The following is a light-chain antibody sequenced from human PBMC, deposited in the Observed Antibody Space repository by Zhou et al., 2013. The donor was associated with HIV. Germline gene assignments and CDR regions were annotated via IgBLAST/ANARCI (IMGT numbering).Light chain of an antibody. V-gene: IGKV1-5*03. J-gene: IGKJ1*01. CDR2: KAS. CDR3: QQYSSYRT. Sequence: DIQMTQSPSTLSASVGDRVTITCRASHSIGTWLAWYQQKPGKAPKLLIYKASSLESGVPSRFSGSISGTEFTLTINSLQPDDFATYYCQQYSSYRTFGQGTKVEI. CDR1: HSIGTW.